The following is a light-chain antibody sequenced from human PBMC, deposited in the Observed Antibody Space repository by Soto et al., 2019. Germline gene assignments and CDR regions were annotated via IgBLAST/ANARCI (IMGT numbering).Light chain of an antibody. CDR3: HQYNDWPLT. J-gene: IGKJ4*01. V-gene: IGKV3D-15*01. CDR2: GAS. Sequence: EIVMTQSPATLSVSPGERVTLSCRASQSIGRSLAWYQQRPGQAPRLLIYGASTRATGTPVRFSGIGSGTEFTLTINSLQSEDVVVYYCHQYNDWPLTFGGGTKVEIK. CDR1: QSIGRS.